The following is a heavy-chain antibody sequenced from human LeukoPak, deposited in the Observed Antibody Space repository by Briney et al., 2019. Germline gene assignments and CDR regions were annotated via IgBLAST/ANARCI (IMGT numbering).Heavy chain of an antibody. CDR1: GYTFTSYG. V-gene: IGHV1-18*01. J-gene: IGHJ3*02. D-gene: IGHD1-26*01. CDR3: ARAQELYSADAFDI. CDR2: ISAYNGNT. Sequence: GASVKVSCKASGYTFTSYGISWVRQAPGQGLEWMGWISAYNGNTNYAQKLQGRVTMTTDTSTSTAYMELRSLRSDDTAEYYCARAQELYSADAFDIWGQGTMVTVSS.